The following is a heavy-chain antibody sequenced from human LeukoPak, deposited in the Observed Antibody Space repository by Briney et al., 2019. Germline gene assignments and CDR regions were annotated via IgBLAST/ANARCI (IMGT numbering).Heavy chain of an antibody. V-gene: IGHV4-59*01. CDR3: ARGPVRNWFDP. Sequence: SETLSLTCSVSGGSISSYYWSWIRQPPGKALEWIGYIYYTGSTKYSPSLKSRVTISVDTSKKQFSLNLSSVTAADTALYYCARGPVRNWFDPWGQGTLVTVSS. J-gene: IGHJ5*02. CDR1: GGSISSYY. CDR2: IYYTGST.